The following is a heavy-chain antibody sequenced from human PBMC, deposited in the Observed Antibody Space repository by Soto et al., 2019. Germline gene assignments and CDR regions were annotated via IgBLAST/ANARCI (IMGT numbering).Heavy chain of an antibody. CDR3: ARGPDPTYFDY. CDR2: INVYNGKT. CDR1: GYTFTNYG. J-gene: IGHJ4*02. V-gene: IGHV1-18*01. Sequence: QVQLVQSGGEVAKPGASVKVSCKASGYTFTNYGINWVRQAPGLGLEWMGWINVYNGKTNYAQKFQARVTMTTDTSTNSGYMERRSLRSDDTAVYYCARGPDPTYFDYWGQGTLVNVSS.